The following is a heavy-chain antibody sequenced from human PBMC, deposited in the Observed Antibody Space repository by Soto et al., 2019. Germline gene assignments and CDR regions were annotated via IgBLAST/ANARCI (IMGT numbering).Heavy chain of an antibody. CDR2: ISAYNGKT. Sequence: ASVKVSCKASGYTFTSYAMHWVRQAPGQRLEWMGWISAYNGKTSYTQKFQGRVTMTTDTSTSTAYMELRSLRSDDTAVYYCARDRLIAVTGLLHYWGQGTLVTVSS. D-gene: IGHD6-19*01. J-gene: IGHJ4*02. V-gene: IGHV1-18*01. CDR3: ARDRLIAVTGLLHY. CDR1: GYTFTSYA.